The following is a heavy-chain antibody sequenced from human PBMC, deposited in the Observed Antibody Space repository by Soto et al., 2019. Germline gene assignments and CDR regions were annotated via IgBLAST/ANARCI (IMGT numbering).Heavy chain of an antibody. Sequence: GGSLRLSCAASGFNFDNYYMAWVRQAPGKGLEWVANIKKDGSGSNYVDSLKGRLTISRDNAKNSLYLQMNNLRAEDSGVYFCARDTTGILDYWGQGTLVTVSS. J-gene: IGHJ4*02. V-gene: IGHV3-7*01. CDR2: IKKDGSGS. D-gene: IGHD1-1*01. CDR3: ARDTTGILDY. CDR1: GFNFDNYY.